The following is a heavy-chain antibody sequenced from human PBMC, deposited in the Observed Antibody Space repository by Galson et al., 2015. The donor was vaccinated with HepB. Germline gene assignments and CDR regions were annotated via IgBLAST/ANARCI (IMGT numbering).Heavy chain of an antibody. Sequence: SCKASGYTFTSYDINWVRQATGQGLEWMGWMNPNSGNTGYAQKFQGRVTMTRNTSISTAYMELSSLRSEDTAVYYCARTAYYYDSSGYYAGSDAFDIWGQGTMVTVSS. J-gene: IGHJ3*02. CDR1: GYTFTSYD. CDR3: ARTAYYYDSSGYYAGSDAFDI. D-gene: IGHD3-22*01. CDR2: MNPNSGNT. V-gene: IGHV1-8*01.